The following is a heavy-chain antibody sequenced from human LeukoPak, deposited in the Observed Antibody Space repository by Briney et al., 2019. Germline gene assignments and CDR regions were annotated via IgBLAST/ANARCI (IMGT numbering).Heavy chain of an antibody. CDR3: ARDGGHSTDFDY. CDR1: GFMFSRHW. CDR2: IKQDGSER. D-gene: IGHD2/OR15-2a*01. J-gene: IGHJ4*02. Sequence: GESLKISCAPSGFMFSRHWMSWVRQAPGKGPEWVANIKQDGSERYYVGSVRGRFTISRDNAKNLLYLQMNSLRAEDTAVYYCARDGGHSTDFDYWRQGTLVTVSS. V-gene: IGHV3-7*01.